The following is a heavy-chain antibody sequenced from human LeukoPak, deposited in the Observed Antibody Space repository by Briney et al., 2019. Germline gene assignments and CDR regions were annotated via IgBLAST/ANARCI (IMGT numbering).Heavy chain of an antibody. V-gene: IGHV3-48*03. Sequence: GGSLRLSCAASGFTFSSYEMDWVRQAPGKGLEWISYITSSGRPIYYADSVKGRFTISRDNAKNSLFLQIDSLRAEDTAVYYCARDYYHYYGMDVWGQGTTVTVSS. CDR2: ITSSGRPI. J-gene: IGHJ6*02. CDR1: GFTFSSYE. CDR3: ARDYYHYYGMDV.